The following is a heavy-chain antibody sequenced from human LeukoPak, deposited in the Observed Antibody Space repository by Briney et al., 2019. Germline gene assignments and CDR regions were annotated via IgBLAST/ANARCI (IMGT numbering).Heavy chain of an antibody. Sequence: GGSLRLSCAASGFTFSSYEMNWVRQAPGKGLEWVSSISSSSSYIYYADSVKGRFTISRDNAKNSLYLQMNSLRAEDTAVYYCARGESITMIVVAHAFDIWGQGTMVTVSS. CDR1: GFTFSSYE. CDR3: ARGESITMIVVAHAFDI. D-gene: IGHD3-22*01. J-gene: IGHJ3*02. CDR2: ISSSSSYI. V-gene: IGHV3-21*01.